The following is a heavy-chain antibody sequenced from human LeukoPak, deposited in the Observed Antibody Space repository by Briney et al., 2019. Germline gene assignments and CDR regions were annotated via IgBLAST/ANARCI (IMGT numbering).Heavy chain of an antibody. D-gene: IGHD2-21*02. J-gene: IGHJ4*02. Sequence: PGGPLRLSCAASGFTFSNYAMSWVRQAPGKGLEWVSGISGTSGTINYAAPVKGRFTISRDNSKNTLYLQMNSLRVDDMAVYYCAKRLGDPRAFDYWGQGTLVTVSS. CDR1: GFTFSNYA. CDR3: AKRLGDPRAFDY. CDR2: ISGTSGTI. V-gene: IGHV3-23*01.